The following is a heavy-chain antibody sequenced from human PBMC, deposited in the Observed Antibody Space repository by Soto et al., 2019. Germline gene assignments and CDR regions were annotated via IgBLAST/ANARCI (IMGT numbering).Heavy chain of an antibody. V-gene: IGHV3-23*01. CDR1: GFTFSHYA. CDR3: AKDRPGTSSSKMEV. Sequence: GGSVILCYAASGFTFSHYAMSSIRQAPGRGLEWVSTICTSGYGTYYADCVKGRFTISRDNSKNTLYLQMDSQRAEDTAVYYCAKDRPGTSSSKMEVWGKGTTVTVSS. D-gene: IGHD6-6*01. CDR2: ICTSGYGT. J-gene: IGHJ6*04.